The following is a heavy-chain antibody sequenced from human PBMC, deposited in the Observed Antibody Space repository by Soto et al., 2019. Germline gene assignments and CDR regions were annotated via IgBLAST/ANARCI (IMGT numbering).Heavy chain of an antibody. Sequence: VGSLRLSCAASGFTFSSYWMSWVRQAPGKGLEWVANIKQDGSEKYYVDSVKGRFTISRDNAKNSLYLQMNSLRAEDTAVYYCARVPRSGYSDYWGQGTLVTVSS. V-gene: IGHV3-7*01. D-gene: IGHD3-22*01. CDR1: GFTFSSYW. J-gene: IGHJ4*02. CDR2: IKQDGSEK. CDR3: ARVPRSGYSDY.